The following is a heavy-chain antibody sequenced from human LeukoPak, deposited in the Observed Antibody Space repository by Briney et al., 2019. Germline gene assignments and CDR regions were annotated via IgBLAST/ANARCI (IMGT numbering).Heavy chain of an antibody. V-gene: IGHV4-59*01. J-gene: IGHJ4*02. CDR1: GGSISSYY. D-gene: IGHD4-17*01. CDR2: IHYSGST. CDR3: ARDIGGDYGY. Sequence: PSETLSLTCTVSGGSISSYYWSWIRQPPGKGLEWIGYIHYSGSTNYNPSLKSRVTISVDTSKNQFSLKLSSVTAADTAVYYCARDIGGDYGYWGQGTLVTVSS.